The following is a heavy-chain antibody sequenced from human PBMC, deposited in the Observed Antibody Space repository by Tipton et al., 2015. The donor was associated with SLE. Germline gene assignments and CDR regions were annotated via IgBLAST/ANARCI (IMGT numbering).Heavy chain of an antibody. V-gene: IGHV3-33*01. CDR2: VWYDGSTK. Sequence: SLRLSCAVSGFIFSSYGIHWVRQAPGKGLEWVALVWYDGSTKYYADSVKGRFTISRDNAKNTLYLQMNSLRAEDTAIYYCARTQVDNWDDGLLFDYWGQGALVTVSA. CDR1: GFIFSSYG. J-gene: IGHJ4*02. D-gene: IGHD1-20*01. CDR3: ARTQVDNWDDGLLFDY.